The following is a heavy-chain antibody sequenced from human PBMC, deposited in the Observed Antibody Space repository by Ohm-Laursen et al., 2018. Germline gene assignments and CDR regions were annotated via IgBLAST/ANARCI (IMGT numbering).Heavy chain of an antibody. CDR3: AREYSDDGGYRYDAFDV. D-gene: IGHD2-15*01. Sequence: SDTLSLTCALYSGSFGPYYWSWIRQPPGKGLEWIGEINHRGNTNYSPSLKSRVTMLVDTSRNHFSLELTSVTAADTAVYYCAREYSDDGGYRYDAFDVWGHGTVVTVSS. CDR1: SGSFGPYY. CDR2: INHRGNT. J-gene: IGHJ3*01. V-gene: IGHV4-34*01.